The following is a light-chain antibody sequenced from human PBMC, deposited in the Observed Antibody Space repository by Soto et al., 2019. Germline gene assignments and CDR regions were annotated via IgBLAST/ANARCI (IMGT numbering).Light chain of an antibody. V-gene: IGLV2-23*03. CDR3: CSYAGTATV. CDR2: GGT. CDR1: NSDVESYNL. J-gene: IGLJ1*01. Sequence: QSALTQPASVSGSPGQSITISCTGTNSDVESYNLVSWFRQHPGEAPKLIVYGGTKRPSGVSNRFSGSKSGNPASLTISGLQAEDEANYYCCSYAGTATVFGTGTKVTVL.